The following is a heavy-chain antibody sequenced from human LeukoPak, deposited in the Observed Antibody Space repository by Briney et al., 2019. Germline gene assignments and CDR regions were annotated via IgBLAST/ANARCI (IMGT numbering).Heavy chain of an antibody. D-gene: IGHD3-16*02. V-gene: IGHV3-23*01. CDR3: AKGFGITFGGVIVTPFDY. J-gene: IGHJ4*02. CDR2: ISGSGGST. Sequence: GGSLRLSCAASGFTFSDYYMSWIRQAPGKGLEWASAISGSGGSTYYADSVKGRFTISRDNSKNTLYLQMNSLRAEDTAVYYCAKGFGITFGGVIVTPFDYWGQGTLVTVSS. CDR1: GFTFSDYY.